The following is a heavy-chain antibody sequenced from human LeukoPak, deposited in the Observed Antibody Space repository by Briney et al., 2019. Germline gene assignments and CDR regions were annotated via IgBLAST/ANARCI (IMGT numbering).Heavy chain of an antibody. CDR2: IYNSGST. V-gene: IGHV4-59*01. CDR1: DGSLTSYY. Sequence: SGTLSLTCTVSDGSLTSYYWNWIRQPPGKGLEWIGNIYNSGSTDYNPSLTSRVTISVNTSKNQISLKLSSVTAADTAVYYCARDKGPYWYFDLWGRGTLVTVCS. J-gene: IGHJ2*01. CDR3: ARDKGPYWYFDL.